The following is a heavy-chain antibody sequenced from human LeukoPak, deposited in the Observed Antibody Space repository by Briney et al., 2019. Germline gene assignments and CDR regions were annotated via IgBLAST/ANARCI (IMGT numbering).Heavy chain of an antibody. D-gene: IGHD5/OR15-5a*01. CDR3: ARCLADAFDI. CDR1: GGSISSGDYY. CDR2: IYYSGST. Sequence: SSETLSLTCTVSGGSISSGDYYWSWIRQPPGKGLEWIGYIYYSGSTYYNPSLKSRVTISVDTSKNQFSLKLSSVTAADTAVYYSARCLADAFDIWGQGTMVTVSS. V-gene: IGHV4-30-4*01. J-gene: IGHJ3*02.